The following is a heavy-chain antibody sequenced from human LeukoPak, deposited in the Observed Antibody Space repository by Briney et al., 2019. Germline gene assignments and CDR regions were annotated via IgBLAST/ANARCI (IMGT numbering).Heavy chain of an antibody. CDR3: ARIYCSSASCYPLFDY. CDR2: IKQDGSEK. J-gene: IGHJ4*02. V-gene: IGHV3-7*01. Sequence: GGSLRLSCAASGFTFSSYWMSWARQAPGKGLEWVANIKQDGSEKYYVDSVKGRFTISRDNAKNSLYLQMNSLRAEDTAVYYCARIYCSSASCYPLFDYWGQGTLVTVSS. D-gene: IGHD2-2*01. CDR1: GFTFSSYW.